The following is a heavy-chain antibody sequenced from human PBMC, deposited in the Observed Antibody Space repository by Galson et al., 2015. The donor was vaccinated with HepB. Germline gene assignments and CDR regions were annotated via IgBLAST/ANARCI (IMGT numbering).Heavy chain of an antibody. CDR3: TTRRKVPAAILIDYYYMDV. D-gene: IGHD2-2*02. CDR2: TRNKPHGYIA. Sequence: SLRLSCAASGFTFSDHYMDWVRQAPGKGLEWIGRTRNKPHGYIADYAASVKGRFIISRDDSKNTLYLQMNSLKTEDTAVYYCTTRRKVPAAILIDYYYMDVWGKGTTVTVSS. CDR1: GFTFSDHY. V-gene: IGHV3-72*01. J-gene: IGHJ6*03.